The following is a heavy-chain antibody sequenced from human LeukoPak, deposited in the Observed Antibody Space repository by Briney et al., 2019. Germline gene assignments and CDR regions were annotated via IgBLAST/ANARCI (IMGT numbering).Heavy chain of an antibody. D-gene: IGHD1-26*01. J-gene: IGHJ4*02. Sequence: GALRLSCAASGFTFSSYSMNWVRQAPGKGLEWVSYISSSSSTIYYADSVKGRFTISRDNAKNSLYLQMNSLRAEDTAVYYCARDVGAYFDYWGQGTLVTVSS. CDR1: GFTFSSYS. CDR3: ARDVGAYFDY. CDR2: ISSSSSTI. V-gene: IGHV3-48*04.